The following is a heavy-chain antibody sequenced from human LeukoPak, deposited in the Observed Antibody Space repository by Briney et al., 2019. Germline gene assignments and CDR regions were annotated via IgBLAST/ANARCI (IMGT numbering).Heavy chain of an antibody. CDR3: ARGEVVPAARTAYYFDY. Sequence: SETLSLTCTVSGGSISSYYWSWIRQPAGKGLEWIGRIYTSGSTNYNPSLKSRVTMSVDTSKNQFSLKLSSVTAADTAVYYCARGEVVPAARTAYYFDYWGQGTLVTVSS. V-gene: IGHV4-4*07. CDR1: GGSISSYY. J-gene: IGHJ4*02. CDR2: IYTSGST. D-gene: IGHD2-2*01.